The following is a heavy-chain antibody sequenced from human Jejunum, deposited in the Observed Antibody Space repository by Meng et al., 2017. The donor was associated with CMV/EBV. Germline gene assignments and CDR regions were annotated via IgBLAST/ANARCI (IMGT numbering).Heavy chain of an antibody. D-gene: IGHD6-19*01. Sequence: EGQLVGSGGGLVQPGGSLRLACAASGFTFSSDWMHWVRQAPGKGLEWVSRINTDGRNTNYADSVKGRFTISRDNAKNTLYLQMNSLRVEDTAVYYCARDYYSSGTHWGQGTLVTVSS. CDR3: ARDYYSSGTH. J-gene: IGHJ4*02. CDR1: GFTFSSDW. CDR2: INTDGRNT. V-gene: IGHV3-74*01.